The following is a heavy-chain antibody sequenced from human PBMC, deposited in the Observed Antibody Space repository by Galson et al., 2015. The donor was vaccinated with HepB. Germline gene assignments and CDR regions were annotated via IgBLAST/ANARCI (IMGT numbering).Heavy chain of an antibody. J-gene: IGHJ1*01. CDR3: AKGASGSYAAEYFQH. CDR1: GFTFSSYA. D-gene: IGHD1-26*01. Sequence: SLRHSCAASGFTFSSYAMSWVRQAPGKGLEWVSAISGSGGSTYYAGSVKGRFTISRDNSKNTLYLQMNSLRAEDTAVYYCAKGASGSYAAEYFQHWGQGTLVTVSS. V-gene: IGHV3-23*01. CDR2: ISGSGGST.